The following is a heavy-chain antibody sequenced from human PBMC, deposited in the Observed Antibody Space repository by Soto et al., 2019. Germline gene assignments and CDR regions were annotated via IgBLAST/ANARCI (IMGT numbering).Heavy chain of an antibody. CDR2: ISAYNGNT. Sequence: GASVKVSCKASGYTFTSYGISWVRQAPGQGLEWMGWISAYNGNTNYAQKLQGRVTMTTDTSTSTAYMELRSLRSDDTAVYYCARDRGFPIVLVPAANPYYYYGMDVWGQGTTVTVSS. J-gene: IGHJ6*02. V-gene: IGHV1-18*01. CDR1: GYTFTSYG. D-gene: IGHD2-2*01. CDR3: ARDRGFPIVLVPAANPYYYYGMDV.